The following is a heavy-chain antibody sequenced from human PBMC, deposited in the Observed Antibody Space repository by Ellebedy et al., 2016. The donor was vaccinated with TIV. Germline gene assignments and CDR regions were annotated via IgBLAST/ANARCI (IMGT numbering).Heavy chain of an antibody. J-gene: IGHJ4*02. D-gene: IGHD6-13*01. Sequence: MPSETLSLTCTVSGGSVSSGSYYWSWIRQSPGKGLEWIGYIYHSGSTKYNPSLKSRISMSVDTSKNQFSLKVTSVTAADTAVYFCARDPGYPDYWGPGTLVTVSS. V-gene: IGHV4-61*01. CDR3: ARDPGYPDY. CDR1: GGSVSSGSYY. CDR2: IYHSGST.